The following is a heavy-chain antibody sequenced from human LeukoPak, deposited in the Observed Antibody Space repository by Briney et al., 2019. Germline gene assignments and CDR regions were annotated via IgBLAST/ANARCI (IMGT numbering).Heavy chain of an antibody. CDR3: ARADIVVVTAFPRGDYYYMDV. CDR2: INPNSGGT. D-gene: IGHD2-21*02. CDR1: GYTFTGYY. Sequence: ASVKVSCKASGYTFTGYYMHWVRQAPGQGLEWMGWINPNSGGTNYAQKFQGRVTMTRDTSISTAYMELSSLRSDDTAVYYCARADIVVVTAFPRGDYYYMDVWGKGTTVTVSS. J-gene: IGHJ6*03. V-gene: IGHV1-2*02.